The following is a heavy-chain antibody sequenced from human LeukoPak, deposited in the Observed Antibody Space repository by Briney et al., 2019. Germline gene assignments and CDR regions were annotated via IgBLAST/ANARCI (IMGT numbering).Heavy chain of an antibody. Sequence: PSETLSLTCTVSGGSISSSSYYWGWIRQPPGKGLEWIGSIYYSGSTYYNPSLKSRVTISVDTSKNQFSLKLSSVTAADTAVYYCAREGGSYSMPTGAFDIWGQGTMVTVSS. D-gene: IGHD1-26*01. J-gene: IGHJ3*02. CDR3: AREGGSYSMPTGAFDI. CDR1: GGSISSSSYY. CDR2: IYYSGST. V-gene: IGHV4-39*07.